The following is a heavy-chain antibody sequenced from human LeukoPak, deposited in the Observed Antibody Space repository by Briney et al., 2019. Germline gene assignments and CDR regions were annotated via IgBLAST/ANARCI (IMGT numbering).Heavy chain of an antibody. D-gene: IGHD2-2*01. CDR3: ARERPYCSSTSCPFTD. J-gene: IGHJ4*02. CDR2: INPSGGST. CDR1: GYTFTSHD. V-gene: IGHV1-46*01. Sequence: ASVKVSCKASGYTFTSHDISWERQAPGQGLEWMGIINPSGGSTSYAQKFQGRVTMTRDTSASTVYMEVSSLRSEDTAVYYCARERPYCSSTSCPFTDWGQGTLVTVSS.